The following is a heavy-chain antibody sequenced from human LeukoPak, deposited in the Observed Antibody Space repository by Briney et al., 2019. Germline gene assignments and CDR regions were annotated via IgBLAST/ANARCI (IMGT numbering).Heavy chain of an antibody. Sequence: PSETLSLTCAVYGGSFSGYYWSWIRQPAGKGLEWIGRIYTSGSTNYNPSLKSRVTISVDTSKNQFSLKLSSVTAADTAVYYCARERWELPYYNYYMDVWGKGTTVTISS. CDR1: GGSFSGYY. V-gene: IGHV4-4*07. J-gene: IGHJ6*03. CDR2: IYTSGST. CDR3: ARERWELPYYNYYMDV. D-gene: IGHD1-26*01.